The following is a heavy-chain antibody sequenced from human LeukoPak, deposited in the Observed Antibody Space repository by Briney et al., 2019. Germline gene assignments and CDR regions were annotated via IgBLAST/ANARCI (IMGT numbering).Heavy chain of an antibody. CDR2: IKQDGSEK. D-gene: IGHD3-22*01. J-gene: IGHJ6*02. V-gene: IGHV3-7*01. Sequence: GGSLTLSCAASGFTFSSYWMIWLPHAPGKGLEWVANIKQDGSEKQYVDSEKGRFTISRDSAKNSLYLQMKSMRAEDTDVYYCARKYDSSGYWEGCGIYYYYGMDVWGQGTTVTVSS. CDR1: GFTFSSYW. CDR3: ARKYDSSGYWEGCGIYYYYGMDV.